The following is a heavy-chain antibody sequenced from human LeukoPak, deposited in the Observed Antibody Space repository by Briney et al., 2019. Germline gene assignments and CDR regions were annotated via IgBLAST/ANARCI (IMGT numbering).Heavy chain of an antibody. CDR2: IIPIFGTA. CDR3: ATAMVRGVIIDQATFYMDV. Sequence: SVKVSCKASGGTFSSYAISWVRQAPGQGLEWMGGIIPIFGTANYAQKFQGRVTITTDESTSTAYMELSSLRSEDTAVYYCATAMVRGVIIDQATFYMDVWGKGTTVTVSS. CDR1: GGTFSSYA. V-gene: IGHV1-69*05. J-gene: IGHJ6*03. D-gene: IGHD3-10*01.